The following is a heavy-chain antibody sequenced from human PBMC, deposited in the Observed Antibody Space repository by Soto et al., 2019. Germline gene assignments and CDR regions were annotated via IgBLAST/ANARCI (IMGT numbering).Heavy chain of an antibody. J-gene: IGHJ6*02. Sequence: QITLKESGPTLVKPTQTLTLTCTFSGFSLTRGVGVGWIRQPPGKALEWFAIIYWDDDKRYSPSLKSRLTITEDPPKPQVLPTTTNLGPVDTATFFCVRGSYGPCYGMDVWGQGTPVTVSS. CDR1: GFSLTRGVG. V-gene: IGHV2-5*02. CDR2: IYWDDDK. CDR3: VRGSYGPCYGMDV. D-gene: IGHD3-3*01.